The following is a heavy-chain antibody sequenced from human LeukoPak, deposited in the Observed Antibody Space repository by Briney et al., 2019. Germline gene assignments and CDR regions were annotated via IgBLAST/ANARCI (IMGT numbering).Heavy chain of an antibody. CDR3: ASLKLLWFGELWSGFDP. Sequence: SETLSLTCTVSGGSISSSSYYWGWIRQPPGKGLEWIGSIYYSGSTYYNPSLKSRVTISVDTFKNQFSLKLSSVTAADTAVYYCASLKLLWFGELWSGFDPWGQGTLVTVSS. CDR2: IYYSGST. V-gene: IGHV4-39*01. CDR1: GGSISSSSYY. J-gene: IGHJ5*02. D-gene: IGHD3-10*01.